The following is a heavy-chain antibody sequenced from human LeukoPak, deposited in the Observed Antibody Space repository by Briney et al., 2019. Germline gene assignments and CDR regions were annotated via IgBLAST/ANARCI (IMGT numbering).Heavy chain of an antibody. CDR2: IRYDGSNK. V-gene: IGHV3-30*02. CDR1: GFTFSSYG. D-gene: IGHD3-3*01. CDR3: ARDRVTIFGVVIGFIDY. Sequence: PGGSLRLSCAASGFTFSSYGMHWVRQAPGKGLEWVAFIRYDGSNKYYADSVNGRFTISRDNSKNTLYLQMTSLRAEDTAVYYCARDRVTIFGVVIGFIDYWGQGTLVTVSS. J-gene: IGHJ4*02.